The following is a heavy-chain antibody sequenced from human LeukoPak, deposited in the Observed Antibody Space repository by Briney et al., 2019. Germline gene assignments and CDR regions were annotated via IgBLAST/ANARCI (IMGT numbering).Heavy chain of an antibody. D-gene: IGHD1-26*01. CDR3: TRGHGGATTDY. V-gene: IGHV3-48*04. Sequence: GGSLRLSCETSGFFFSRFDMNWVRQAPGKGLEWVSSISRNNDNIYYTESVRGRFTVSRDNAENSVSLQMNSLRAEDTAVYYCTRGHGGATTDYWGQGTLVTVSS. J-gene: IGHJ4*02. CDR2: ISRNNDNI. CDR1: GFFFSRFD.